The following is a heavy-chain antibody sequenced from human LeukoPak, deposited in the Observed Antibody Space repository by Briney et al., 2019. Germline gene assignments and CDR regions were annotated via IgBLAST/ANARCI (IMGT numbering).Heavy chain of an antibody. Sequence: GGSLRLSCAASGLTFSSYAMSWVRQAPGKGLEWVSVIYSGGSTYYADSVKGRFTISRDNSKNTLYLQMNSLRAEDTAVYYCARAPSSSWPFDYWGQGTLVTVSS. V-gene: IGHV3-53*01. D-gene: IGHD6-13*01. J-gene: IGHJ4*02. CDR2: IYSGGST. CDR3: ARAPSSSWPFDY. CDR1: GLTFSSYA.